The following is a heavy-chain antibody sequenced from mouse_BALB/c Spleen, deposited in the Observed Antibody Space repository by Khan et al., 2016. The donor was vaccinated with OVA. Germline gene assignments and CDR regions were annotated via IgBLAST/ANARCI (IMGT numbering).Heavy chain of an antibody. CDR2: ISYSGVT. CDR3: ARGNYYGYYFDY. D-gene: IGHD1-1*01. Sequence: VQLQQSGPGLVKPSQSLSLTCTVIGYSITSGYAWNWIRQFPGNKLEWMGYISYSGVTSYTPSLKSRISITRDTSKNQFFLQLNSVTTEDTATYYCARGNYYGYYFDYWGQGTTLTVSS. J-gene: IGHJ2*01. V-gene: IGHV3-2*02. CDR1: GYSITSGYA.